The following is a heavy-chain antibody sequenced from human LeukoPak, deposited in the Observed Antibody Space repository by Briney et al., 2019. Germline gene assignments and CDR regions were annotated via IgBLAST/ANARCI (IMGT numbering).Heavy chain of an antibody. CDR3: ARGRNDFDWLLLGGSAIDY. V-gene: IGHV4-34*01. CDR1: GGSFSGYY. CDR2: INHSGST. D-gene: IGHD3-9*01. Sequence: SETLSLTCAVYGGSFSGYYWSWIRQPPGKGLEWIGEINHSGSTNYNPSLKSRVIISVDTSKNQFSLKLSSVTAADTAVYYCARGRNDFDWLLLGGSAIDYWGQGTLVTVSS. J-gene: IGHJ4*02.